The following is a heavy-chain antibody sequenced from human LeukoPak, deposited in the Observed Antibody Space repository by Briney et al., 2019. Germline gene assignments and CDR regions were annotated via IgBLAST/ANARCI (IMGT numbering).Heavy chain of an antibody. CDR2: INPNSGGT. Sequence: GASVKVSCKASGYTFTGYCMHWVRQAPGQGLEWMGWINPNSGGTNYAQKFQGRVTMTRDTSISTAYMELSRLRSDDTAVYYCARGRGVIAVAGTMEFDPWGQGTLVTVSS. D-gene: IGHD6-19*01. V-gene: IGHV1-2*02. J-gene: IGHJ5*02. CDR1: GYTFTGYC. CDR3: ARGRGVIAVAGTMEFDP.